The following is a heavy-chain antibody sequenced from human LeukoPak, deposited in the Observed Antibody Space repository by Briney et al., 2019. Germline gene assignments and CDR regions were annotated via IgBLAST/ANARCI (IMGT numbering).Heavy chain of an antibody. D-gene: IGHD6-13*01. CDR2: IWYDGSNK. CDR3: AKDIRDSSSWYYFDY. CDR1: GFTFSSYG. Sequence: GGSLGLSCAASGFTFSSYGMHWVRQAPGKGLEWVAVIWYDGSNKYYADSVKGRFTISRDNSKNTLYLQMNSLRAEDTAVYYCAKDIRDSSSWYYFDYWGQGTLVTVSS. V-gene: IGHV3-33*06. J-gene: IGHJ4*02.